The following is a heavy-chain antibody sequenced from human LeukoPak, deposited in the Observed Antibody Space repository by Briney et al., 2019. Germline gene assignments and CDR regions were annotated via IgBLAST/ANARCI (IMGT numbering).Heavy chain of an antibody. J-gene: IGHJ4*02. CDR3: ARGGTYDASSFDS. Sequence: PSETLSLTCTVSDGSITSGTYYWSWIRQRPGEGLEWIAYIYYNGGTDYNPSLRSPVTISLDKSQNQFSLKLSSVTAADTAVYYCARGGTYDASSFDSWGLGTLVTVSS. CDR2: IYYNGGT. D-gene: IGHD3-3*01. V-gene: IGHV4-31*01. CDR1: DGSITSGTYY.